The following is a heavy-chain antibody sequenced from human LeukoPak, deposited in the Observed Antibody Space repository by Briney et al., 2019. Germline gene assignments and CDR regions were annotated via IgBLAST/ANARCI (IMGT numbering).Heavy chain of an antibody. Sequence: GGSLRLSCAASGFTFSNYWMSWVRQAPGKGLGWVANIKHDGSEKYYVDSVKGRFTISRDNAKNSLYLQMNSLRAEDTAVYYCAKVGAVAAVENWGQGTLVTVSS. J-gene: IGHJ4*02. V-gene: IGHV3-7*02. D-gene: IGHD6-19*01. CDR1: GFTFSNYW. CDR3: AKVGAVAAVEN. CDR2: IKHDGSEK.